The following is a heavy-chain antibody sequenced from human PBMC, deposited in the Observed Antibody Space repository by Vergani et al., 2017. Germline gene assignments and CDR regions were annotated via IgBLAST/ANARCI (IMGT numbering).Heavy chain of an antibody. CDR3: ARGIWNYDILTGYYILGMAFGY. D-gene: IGHD3-9*01. CDR2: MNPNSGNT. J-gene: IGHJ4*02. Sequence: QVQLVQSGAEVKKPGASVKVSCKASGYTFTSYGISWVRQAPGQGLEWMGWMNPNSGNTGYAQKFQGRVTITRNTSISTAYMELSSLRSEDTAVYYCARGIWNYDILTGYYILGMAFGYWGQGTLVAVSS. CDR1: GYTFTSYG. V-gene: IGHV1-8*03.